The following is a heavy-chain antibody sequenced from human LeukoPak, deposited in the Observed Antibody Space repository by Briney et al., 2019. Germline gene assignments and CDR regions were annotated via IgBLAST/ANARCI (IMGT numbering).Heavy chain of an antibody. D-gene: IGHD6-19*01. J-gene: IGHJ4*02. CDR2: IYYSGST. CDR3: ARVSGSGWYYYFDY. Sequence: PSETLSLTCTVSGGSITSYYWSWIRQPPGKGLEWIGYIYYSGSTNNNPSLKCRVTISVDTSKNQFSLKLSSVTAADTAVYYCARVSGSGWYYYFDYWGQGTLVTVSS. CDR1: GGSITSYY. V-gene: IGHV4-59*01.